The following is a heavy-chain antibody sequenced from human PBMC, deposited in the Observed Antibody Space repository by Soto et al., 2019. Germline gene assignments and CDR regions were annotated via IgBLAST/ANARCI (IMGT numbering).Heavy chain of an antibody. CDR2: ITPYNGNT. Sequence: QVQLVQSGAEVKKPGASVNVSCKASGYTFINYGITWVRQAPGQGLEWMGWITPYNGNTNYAQKRQGRVTMTTDTSMSTAYMELRSLRSDDTAVYYCGKGEGFLVYWGQGTLVTVSS. D-gene: IGHD2-15*01. CDR3: GKGEGFLVY. J-gene: IGHJ4*02. CDR1: GYTFINYG. V-gene: IGHV1-18*01.